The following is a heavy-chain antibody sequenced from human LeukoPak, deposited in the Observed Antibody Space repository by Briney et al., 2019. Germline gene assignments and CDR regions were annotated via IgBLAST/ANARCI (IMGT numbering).Heavy chain of an antibody. J-gene: IGHJ4*02. CDR1: GGTFSSYA. CDR2: IIPIFGTA. V-gene: IGHV1-69*05. CDR3: ARGGPYSSSWYEIRG. Sequence: EASVKVSCKASGGTFSSYAISWVRQAPGQGLEWMGGIIPIFGTANYAQKFQGRVTITTDESTSTAYMELSSLRSEDTAVYYCARGGPYSSSWYEIRGWGQGTLVTVSS. D-gene: IGHD6-13*01.